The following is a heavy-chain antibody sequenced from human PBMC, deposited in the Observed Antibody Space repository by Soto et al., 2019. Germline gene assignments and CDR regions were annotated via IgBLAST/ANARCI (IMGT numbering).Heavy chain of an antibody. V-gene: IGHV1-2*02. CDR3: AKDQGGYMVSGMDV. Sequence: ASVKVSCKASGYTFTDYYIYWLRQAPGHGLEWMGLINPNRGATNYAHNFQGRVTMTRDTSIRAAYMELSRLRSDDTAVYYCAKDQGGYMVSGMDVWGQGTTVTVSS. J-gene: IGHJ6*02. CDR1: GYTFTDYY. D-gene: IGHD2-2*02. CDR2: INPNRGAT.